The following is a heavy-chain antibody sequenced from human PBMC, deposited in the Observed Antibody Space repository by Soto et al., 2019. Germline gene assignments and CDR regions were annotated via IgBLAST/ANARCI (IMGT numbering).Heavy chain of an antibody. D-gene: IGHD3-22*01. J-gene: IGHJ6*02. Sequence: SETLSLTCTVSGGSISGYYWSWIRQPPGKGLEWIGYIYYSGSTNYNPSLKSRVTISVDTSKNQFSLKLSSVTAADTAVYYCARFKVVITTDGPYYYYGMDVWGQGTTVTVSS. CDR2: IYYSGST. CDR1: GGSISGYY. CDR3: ARFKVVITTDGPYYYYGMDV. V-gene: IGHV4-59*01.